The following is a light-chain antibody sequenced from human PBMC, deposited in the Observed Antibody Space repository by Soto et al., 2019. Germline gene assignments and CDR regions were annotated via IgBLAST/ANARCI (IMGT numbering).Light chain of an antibody. V-gene: IGKV1-13*02. J-gene: IGKJ5*01. Sequence: AIQLTQSPSSLSASVGDRVTITCRASQGICSALAWYQQKPGKAPKLLIYDASSLESGVPSRFSGSGSGTDFTLTISSLQPEDFATYYCQQFNSYPLITFGQGTRLEIK. CDR2: DAS. CDR1: QGICSA. CDR3: QQFNSYPLIT.